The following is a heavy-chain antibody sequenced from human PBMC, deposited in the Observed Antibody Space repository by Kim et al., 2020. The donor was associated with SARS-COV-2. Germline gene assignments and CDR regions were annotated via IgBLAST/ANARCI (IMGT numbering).Heavy chain of an antibody. V-gene: IGHV4-4*07. D-gene: IGHD3-10*01. CDR1: GASVTTYY. CDR2: IYTSGNT. Sequence: SETLSLTCTVSGASVTTYYWTWVRQCAGKRLEWIGRIYTSGNTTYNPSLKSRLTMSLDTSKNQFSLNLSSVTAADTAVYYCARHGSWFDPWGQGIVVTVSS. CDR3: ARHGSWFDP. J-gene: IGHJ5*02.